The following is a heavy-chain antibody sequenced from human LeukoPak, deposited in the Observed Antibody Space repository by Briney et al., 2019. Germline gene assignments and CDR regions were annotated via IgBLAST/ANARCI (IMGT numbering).Heavy chain of an antibody. D-gene: IGHD4-17*01. V-gene: IGHV3-7*01. J-gene: IGHJ4*02. CDR3: ARDSSPTVTTTDDY. Sequence: GGSLRLSCITSGFTFSSYWMSWVRQAPGKGLEWVANIKPDGSERYYVDSVKGRFTISRDNAKNSLYLQMNSLRAEDTAVYYYARDSSPTVTTTDDYWGQGTLVTVSS. CDR1: GFTFSSYW. CDR2: IKPDGSER.